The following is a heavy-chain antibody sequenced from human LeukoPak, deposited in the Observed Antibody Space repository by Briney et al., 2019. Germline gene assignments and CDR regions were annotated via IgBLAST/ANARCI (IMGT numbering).Heavy chain of an antibody. CDR1: GFTFSSYS. Sequence: GGSLRLSCAASGFTFSSYSTNWVRQAPGKGREWVSSIISIIYIYYADSVKGRLTTSRNNAKNSLYLQRNSLRAEDTAVYYCAVAAAGTYDGWGQGTLVTVSS. CDR3: AVAAAGTYDG. D-gene: IGHD6-13*01. CDR2: IISIIYI. J-gene: IGHJ4*02. V-gene: IGHV3-21*01.